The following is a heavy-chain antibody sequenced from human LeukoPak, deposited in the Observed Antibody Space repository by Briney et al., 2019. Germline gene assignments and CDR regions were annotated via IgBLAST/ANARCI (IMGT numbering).Heavy chain of an antibody. Sequence: GASVKVSCKASGYTFTGYYVHWVRQAPGQGLEWMGRVDPTSGDTIYGQRFRDRVTMTRDTSISAAYMELSSLKSDDTAIYYCARDLVGGIWSAAFWGHGTLVTVSS. V-gene: IGHV1-2*06. CDR3: ARDLVGGIWSAAF. CDR2: VDPTSGDT. J-gene: IGHJ4*01. CDR1: GYTFTGYY. D-gene: IGHD3-3*01.